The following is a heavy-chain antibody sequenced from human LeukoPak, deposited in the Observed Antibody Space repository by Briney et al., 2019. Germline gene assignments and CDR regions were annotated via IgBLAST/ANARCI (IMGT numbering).Heavy chain of an antibody. V-gene: IGHV4-59*08. J-gene: IGHJ6*03. CDR2: LYHSGAA. CDR1: GDSISNYY. CDR3: ARLGKTYYMDV. D-gene: IGHD1/OR15-1a*01. Sequence: PSETLSLTCTVSGDSISNYYWTWIRQTPGKELEWIGNLYHSGAADYNPSLKTRVTTSVDTSKDQFSLSLRSSTAADTAVYFCARLGKTYYMDVWGTGTTVTVSS.